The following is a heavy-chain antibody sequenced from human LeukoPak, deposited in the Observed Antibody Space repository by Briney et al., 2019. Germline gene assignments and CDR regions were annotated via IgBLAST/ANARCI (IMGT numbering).Heavy chain of an antibody. CDR3: ARGNVDYGDYVLDY. CDR2: INPNSGGT. CDR1: GYTFTGYY. J-gene: IGHJ4*02. V-gene: IGHV1-2*02. D-gene: IGHD4-17*01. Sequence: ASVKVSCKASGYTFTGYYMHWVRQAPGQGLEWMGWINPNSGGTNYAQKFQGRVTITADKSTSTAYMELSSLRSEDTAVYYCARGNVDYGDYVLDYWGQGTLVTVSS.